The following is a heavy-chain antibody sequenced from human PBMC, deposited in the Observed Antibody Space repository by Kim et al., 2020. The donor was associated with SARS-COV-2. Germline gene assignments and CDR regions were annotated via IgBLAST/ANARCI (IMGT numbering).Heavy chain of an antibody. Sequence: GGSLRLSCAASGFTVSSNYMSWVRQAPGKGLEWVSVIYSGGSTYYADSVKGRFTISRDNSKNTLYLQMNSLRAEDTAVYYCARGPYYDILIWDYWGQGTLVTVSS. CDR3: ARGPYYDILIWDY. CDR1: GFTVSSNY. V-gene: IGHV3-66*01. D-gene: IGHD3-9*01. CDR2: IYSGGST. J-gene: IGHJ4*02.